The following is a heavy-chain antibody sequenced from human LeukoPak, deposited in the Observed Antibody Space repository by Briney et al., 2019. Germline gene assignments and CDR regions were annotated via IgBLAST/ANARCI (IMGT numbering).Heavy chain of an antibody. Sequence: GGSLRLSCAGSGFSFSNYWMSWVRQAPGKGLEWVANVRPDGSETQYVDSMKGRFTVSRDNSENSLYLRMSSLRAEDTAVYYCAREKPGDTVTTRNFDCWGQGTLVTVSS. V-gene: IGHV3-7*01. D-gene: IGHD4-17*01. CDR3: AREKPGDTVTTRNFDC. CDR1: GFSFSNYW. J-gene: IGHJ4*02. CDR2: VRPDGSET.